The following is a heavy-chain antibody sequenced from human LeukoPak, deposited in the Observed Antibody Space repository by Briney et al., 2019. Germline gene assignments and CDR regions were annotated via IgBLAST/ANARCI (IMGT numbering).Heavy chain of an antibody. J-gene: IGHJ4*02. CDR3: ARDIVVVVATDYYFDY. CDR2: ISSTSSTI. CDR1: GFTFSTYG. D-gene: IGHD2-15*01. V-gene: IGHV3-48*01. Sequence: GGSLRLSCAASGFTFSTYGMNWVRQAPVKGLEWVSFISSTSSTIYYADSVKGRFTISRDNAKNSLYLQMNSLRAEDTAVYYCARDIVVVVATDYYFDYWGQGTLVTVSS.